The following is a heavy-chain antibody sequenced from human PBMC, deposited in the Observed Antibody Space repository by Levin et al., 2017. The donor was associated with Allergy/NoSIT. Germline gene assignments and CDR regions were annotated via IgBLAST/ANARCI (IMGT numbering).Heavy chain of an antibody. D-gene: IGHD5-12*01. Sequence: ASVKVSCKASGYTFTSYGISWVRQAPGQGLEWMGWISTYNGYTNYAQKLQGRVTMTTDTSTSTAYMELRSLRSDDTAVYFCARDDIVPTTYHYYGLDVWGQGTTVTVSS. V-gene: IGHV1-18*01. CDR1: GYTFTSYG. CDR2: ISTYNGYT. J-gene: IGHJ6*02. CDR3: ARDDIVPTTYHYYGLDV.